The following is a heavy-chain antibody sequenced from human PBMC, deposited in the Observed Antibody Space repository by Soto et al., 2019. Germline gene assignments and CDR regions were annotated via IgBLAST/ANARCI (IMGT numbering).Heavy chain of an antibody. CDR1: GGSISSYY. Sequence: SETLSLTCTVSGGSISSYYWSWIRQPPGKGLEWIGYIYYSGSTNYNPSLKSRVTISVDTSKNQFSLKLSSVTAADTAVYYCARSPTYYDFWSGSIGGRSNWFDPWGQGTLVTVSS. V-gene: IGHV4-59*01. CDR3: ARSPTYYDFWSGSIGGRSNWFDP. D-gene: IGHD3-3*01. CDR2: IYYSGST. J-gene: IGHJ5*02.